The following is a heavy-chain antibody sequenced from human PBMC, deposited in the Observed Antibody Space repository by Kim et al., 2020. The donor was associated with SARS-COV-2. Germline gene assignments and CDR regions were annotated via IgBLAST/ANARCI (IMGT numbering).Heavy chain of an antibody. CDR2: VNNDGSST. D-gene: IGHD3-10*01. Sequence: GGSLRLSCTTSGFTFTDYWIHWVRQAPGKGLVWVSSVNNDGSSTGYADSVKGRFTISRDNAKNTLYLQMNSLRLEDTAVYFCARGYGSGTNYWGQGTLV. V-gene: IGHV3-74*01. CDR3: ARGYGSGTNY. CDR1: GFTFTDYW. J-gene: IGHJ4*02.